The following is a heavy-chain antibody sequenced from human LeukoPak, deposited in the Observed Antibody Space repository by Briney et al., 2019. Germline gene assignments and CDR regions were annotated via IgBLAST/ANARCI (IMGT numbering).Heavy chain of an antibody. CDR2: ISSSSSTI. J-gene: IGHJ5*02. V-gene: IGHV3-48*01. Sequence: GGSPRLSCAASGVTFSYHSMNWVRQAPGKGLEWRSYISSSSSTIYYADSVEGRFTISRDDAKNSLYLQMNSLRADDTAVYYCAADPVPWGQGTLVTVSS. CDR1: GVTFSYHS. CDR3: AADPVP.